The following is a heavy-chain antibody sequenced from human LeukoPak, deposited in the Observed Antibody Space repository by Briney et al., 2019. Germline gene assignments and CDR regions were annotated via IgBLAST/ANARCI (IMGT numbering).Heavy chain of an antibody. J-gene: IGHJ4*02. D-gene: IGHD3-10*01. CDR2: IWYDGSNK. CDR1: GFTFSSYG. CDR3: ARDPTTMVRGPLDY. Sequence: PGRSLRLSCAASGFTFSSYGMHWVRQAPGKGLEWVAVIWYDGSNKYYADSVEGRFTISRDNSKNTLYLQMNSLRAEDTAVYYCARDPTTMVRGPLDYWGQGTLVTVSS. V-gene: IGHV3-33*01.